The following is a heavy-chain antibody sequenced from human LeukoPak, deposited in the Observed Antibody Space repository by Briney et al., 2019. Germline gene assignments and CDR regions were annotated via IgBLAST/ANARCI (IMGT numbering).Heavy chain of an antibody. J-gene: IGHJ4*02. Sequence: GGSLRLSCAASGFTFSSYGMHWVRQAPGKGLEWVAFIRYDGSNKYYADSVKGRFTISRDNAKNSLYLQMNSLRAEDTAVYYCARDLGGSGSYYSLLYRSGGLYFDYWGQGTLVTVSS. V-gene: IGHV3-30*02. CDR3: ARDLGGSGSYYSLLYRSGGLYFDY. D-gene: IGHD3-10*01. CDR1: GFTFSSYG. CDR2: IRYDGSNK.